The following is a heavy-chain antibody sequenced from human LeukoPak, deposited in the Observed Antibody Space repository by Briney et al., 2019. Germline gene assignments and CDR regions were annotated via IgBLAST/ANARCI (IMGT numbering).Heavy chain of an antibody. V-gene: IGHV4-30-4*08. D-gene: IGHD6-13*01. J-gene: IGHJ5*02. Sequence: SETLSLTCTVSGGSISSGDYYWSWIRQPPGTGLEWIGYIYYSGSTYYNPSLKSRVTISVDTSKNQFSLKLSSVTAADTAVYYCARRRYSSGWYIWFDPWGQGTLVTVSS. CDR3: ARRRYSSGWYIWFDP. CDR2: IYYSGST. CDR1: GGSISSGDYY.